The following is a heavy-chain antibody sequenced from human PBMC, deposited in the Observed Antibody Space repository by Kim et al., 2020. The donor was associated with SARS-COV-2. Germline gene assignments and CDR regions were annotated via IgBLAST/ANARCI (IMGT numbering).Heavy chain of an antibody. CDR1: GFTFGNYW. V-gene: IGHV3-74*01. Sequence: GGSLRLSCAASGFTFGNYWMHWVRQAPGKGLVWVSCISSDGSDTRYADSVKGRLTISRDNAKDTLYLQMNSLSAEDTAVYYCARATVGVMSLGLDNWGLGTLVTVSS. D-gene: IGHD3-16*01. CDR3: ARATVGVMSLGLDN. J-gene: IGHJ4*02. CDR2: ISSDGSDT.